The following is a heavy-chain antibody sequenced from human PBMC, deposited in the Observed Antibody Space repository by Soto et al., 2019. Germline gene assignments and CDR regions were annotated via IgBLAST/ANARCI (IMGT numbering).Heavy chain of an antibody. D-gene: IGHD6-13*01. Sequence: PGGSLRLSCAASGFTFTNAWMSWVRQAPGKGLEWVARIKSKTDGGTTDYAAPVKGRFTISRDDSKNTLYLQMNSLKTEDTAVYYCTTVIGGSSRWYWMWGGPYGMDVWGQGTTVTVSS. J-gene: IGHJ6*02. CDR2: IKSKTDGGTT. CDR3: TTVIGGSSRWYWMWGGPYGMDV. V-gene: IGHV3-15*01. CDR1: GFTFTNAW.